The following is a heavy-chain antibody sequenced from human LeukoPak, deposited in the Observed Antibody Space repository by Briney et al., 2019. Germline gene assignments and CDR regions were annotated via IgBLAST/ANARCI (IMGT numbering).Heavy chain of an antibody. J-gene: IGHJ6*02. CDR3: AREGRSTVSYYAMDV. CDR1: GFTFSSYE. V-gene: IGHV3-48*03. D-gene: IGHD4-11*01. Sequence: GGSLRLSCEASGFTFSSYEMNWVRQAPGKGLEWVSYISGSGSTKYYADSVKGRFTISRDNAKNSLYLQMNSLRAEDTAVYYCAREGRSTVSYYAMDVWGQGTTVIVSS. CDR2: ISGSGSTK.